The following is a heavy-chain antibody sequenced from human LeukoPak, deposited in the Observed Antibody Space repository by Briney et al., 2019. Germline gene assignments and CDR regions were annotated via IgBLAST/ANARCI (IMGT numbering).Heavy chain of an antibody. V-gene: IGHV4-39*01. Sequence: GSLRLSCAASGFTFSSYAMSWVRQPPGKGLEWLASVYYSGSTYYNPSLKGRATISADTSRSQSSLKLSSVTAADTAVYYCARRNDILTGYYSNFDFWGQGTLVTVSS. CDR2: VYYSGST. D-gene: IGHD3-9*01. J-gene: IGHJ4*02. CDR3: ARRNDILTGYYSNFDF. CDR1: GFTFSSYA.